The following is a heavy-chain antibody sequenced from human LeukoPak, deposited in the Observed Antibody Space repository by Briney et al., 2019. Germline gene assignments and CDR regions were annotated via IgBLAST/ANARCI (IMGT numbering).Heavy chain of an antibody. CDR2: IRYDGSNK. J-gene: IGHJ5*02. CDR3: AKDLDSGSPGIVP. V-gene: IGHV3-30*02. Sequence: GGSLRLSCAASGFTFSSYGMHWVRQAPGKGLEWVAFIRYDGSNKYYADSVKGRFTNSRDNSKNTLYLQMNSLRAEDTAVYYCAKDLDSGSPGIVPWGQGTLVTVSS. CDR1: GFTFSSYG. D-gene: IGHD1-26*01.